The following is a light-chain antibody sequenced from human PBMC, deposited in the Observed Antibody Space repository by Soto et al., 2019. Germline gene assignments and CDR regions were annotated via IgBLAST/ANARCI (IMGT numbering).Light chain of an antibody. CDR1: SSDVGGYNY. Sequence: QSALTQPASVSGSPGQSITISCTGTSSDVGGYNYVSWYQQHPGKAPKLMIYEVSNRPSGVSNRFSGSKSGNTASLTISGLQAEDEADDSCSSYTSSSTQVFGTGTQLTVL. CDR3: SSYTSSSTQV. J-gene: IGLJ1*01. V-gene: IGLV2-14*01. CDR2: EVS.